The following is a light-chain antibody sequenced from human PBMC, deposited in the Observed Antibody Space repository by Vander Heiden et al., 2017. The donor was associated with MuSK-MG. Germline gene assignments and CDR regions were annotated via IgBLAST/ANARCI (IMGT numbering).Light chain of an antibody. V-gene: IGLV3-21*02. CDR3: QVWDSSNDHVV. Sequence: SYVLTQPPSLSVAPGQTARITCGGDDIGSKSVHWYQQKPGQAPVLVVYDDADRRSGIPERFSGSNSGNTATLTISRVEAGDEADYFCQVWDSSNDHVVFGGGTKLTVL. CDR2: DDA. J-gene: IGLJ3*02. CDR1: DIGSKS.